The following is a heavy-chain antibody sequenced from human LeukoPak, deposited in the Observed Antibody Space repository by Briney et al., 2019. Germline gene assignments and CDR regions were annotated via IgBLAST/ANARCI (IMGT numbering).Heavy chain of an antibody. CDR1: GLTFSTFG. J-gene: IGHJ6*02. CDR2: IWYDGTNK. CDR3: ARGGSDYYSHMNV. Sequence: GGSLRLSCAPSGLTFSTFGMHWVRQAPGKGLEWVAVIWYDGTNKYYADSVKGRFTISRDNSKNTLFLQMNSLRAEDTAVYYCARGGSDYYSHMNVWGQGTTVTVSS. V-gene: IGHV3-33*01.